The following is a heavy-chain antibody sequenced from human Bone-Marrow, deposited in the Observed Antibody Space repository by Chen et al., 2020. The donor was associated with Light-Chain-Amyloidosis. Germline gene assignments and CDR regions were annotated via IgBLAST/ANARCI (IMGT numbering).Heavy chain of an antibody. D-gene: IGHD3-22*01. Sequence: QVQLVQSGAEVKKPGASVTVSCKASGYTFTTSGIHWVRQAPGQSLEWIGWINAVNGNTRYSQKFQGRVTITRDTSATTAYMELSSLRSEDTAVYYSARSPYDSSGYFFRWFAPWGQGTQVTVSS. CDR3: ARSPYDSSGYFFRWFAP. V-gene: IGHV1-3*01. J-gene: IGHJ5*02. CDR2: INAVNGNT. CDR1: GYTFTTSG.